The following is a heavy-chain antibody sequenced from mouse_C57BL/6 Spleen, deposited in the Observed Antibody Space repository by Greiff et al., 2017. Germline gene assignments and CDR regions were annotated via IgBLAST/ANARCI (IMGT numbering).Heavy chain of an antibody. CDR1: GFTFNTYA. CDR3: VRGKGIYYGLSFDY. D-gene: IGHD2-1*01. CDR2: IRSKSSNYAT. V-gene: IGHV10-3*01. J-gene: IGHJ2*01. Sequence: EVHLVESGGGLVQPKGSLKLSCAASGFTFNTYAMHWVRQAPGKGLEWVARIRSKSSNYATYYADSVKDRFTISRDDSQSMLYLQMNNLKTEDTAMYYCVRGKGIYYGLSFDYWGQGTTLTVSS.